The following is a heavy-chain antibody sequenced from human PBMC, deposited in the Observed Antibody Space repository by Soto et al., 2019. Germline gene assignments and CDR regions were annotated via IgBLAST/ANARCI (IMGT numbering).Heavy chain of an antibody. V-gene: IGHV3-30*18. Sequence: LRLSCAASGFTFSSYGMHWVRQAPAKGLEWVAVISYDGSNKYYADSVKGRFTISRDNSKNTLYLQMNSLRAEDTAVYYCAKGGVGSTSNAFDIWGQGTMVTVSS. CDR1: GFTFSSYG. D-gene: IGHD1-26*01. J-gene: IGHJ3*02. CDR2: ISYDGSNK. CDR3: AKGGVGSTSNAFDI.